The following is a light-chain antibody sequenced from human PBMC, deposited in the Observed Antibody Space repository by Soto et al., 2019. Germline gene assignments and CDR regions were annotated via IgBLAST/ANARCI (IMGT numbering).Light chain of an antibody. CDR2: EGS. CDR1: SSDVGSYNL. V-gene: IGLV2-23*01. J-gene: IGLJ2*01. Sequence: QSVLTQPASVSGCPGQSITISCTGTSSDVGSYNLVSWYQQHPGKAPKLMIYEGSKRPSGVSNRFSGSKSGNTASLTISGLQAEDEADYYCCSYAGSSPVVFGGGTQLTVL. CDR3: CSYAGSSPVV.